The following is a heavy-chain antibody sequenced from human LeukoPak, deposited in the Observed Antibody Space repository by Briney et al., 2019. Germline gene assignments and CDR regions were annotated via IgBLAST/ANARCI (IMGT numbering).Heavy chain of an antibody. CDR3: AELGITMIGGV. J-gene: IGHJ6*04. CDR1: GFTFSSYW. CDR2: INSSGSTI. D-gene: IGHD3-10*02. V-gene: IGHV3-48*04. Sequence: GGSLRLSCAASGFTFSSYWRSWVRQAPGKGLEWVSYINSSGSTIYYADSVKGRFTISRDNAKNSLYLQMNSLRAEDTAVYYCAELGITMIGGVWGKGTTVTISS.